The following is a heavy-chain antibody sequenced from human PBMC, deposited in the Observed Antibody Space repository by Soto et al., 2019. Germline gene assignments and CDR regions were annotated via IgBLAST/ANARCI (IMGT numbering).Heavy chain of an antibody. CDR3: ARPRHDYGYYLYWYFDL. D-gene: IGHD4-17*01. CDR1: GYSFTSYW. Sequence: GESLASSCKGSGYSFTSYWIGWVRQMPGKGLEWMGIIYPGDSDTRYSPSFQGQVTISADKSISTAYLQWSSLKASDTAMYYCARPRHDYGYYLYWYFDLWGRGTLVTVSS. J-gene: IGHJ2*01. CDR2: IYPGDSDT. V-gene: IGHV5-51*01.